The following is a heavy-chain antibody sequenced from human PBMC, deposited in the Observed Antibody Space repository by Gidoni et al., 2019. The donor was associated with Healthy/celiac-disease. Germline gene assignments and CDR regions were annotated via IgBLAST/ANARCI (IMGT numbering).Heavy chain of an antibody. Sequence: QVQLVQSGAEVKKPGASVKVSCKVSGYTLTELSMHWVRQAPGKGLEWMGGFDPEDGETIYAQKFQGRVTMTEDTSTDTAYMELSSLRSEDTAVYYCATVHYSGTGLFYYFDDWGQGTLVTVSS. CDR1: GYTLTELS. J-gene: IGHJ4*02. CDR3: ATVHYSGTGLFYYFDD. V-gene: IGHV1-24*01. D-gene: IGHD1-7*01. CDR2: FDPEDGET.